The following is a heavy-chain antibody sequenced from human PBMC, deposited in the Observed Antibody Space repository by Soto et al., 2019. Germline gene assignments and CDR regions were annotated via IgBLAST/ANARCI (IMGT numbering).Heavy chain of an antibody. CDR1: GYSFTDYW. J-gene: IGHJ4*02. D-gene: IGHD3-9*01. V-gene: IGHV5-51*01. CDR2: IYPGDSDA. CDR3: ARQADYNILTGYFYYFDY. Sequence: GASLKISCKSSGYSFTDYWIGWVRQMPGKGLEWMGIIYPGDSDARYSPSFQGQVTISVDTSINTAFLRWNSLTASDTAMYYCARQADYNILTGYFYYFDYWGQGSLVTVSS.